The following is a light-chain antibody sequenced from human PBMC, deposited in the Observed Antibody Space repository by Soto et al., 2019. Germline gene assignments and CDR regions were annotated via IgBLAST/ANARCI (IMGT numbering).Light chain of an antibody. CDR1: SSDVGTYNL. CDR2: EGT. Sequence: QSALTQPASVSGSPGQSITISCTGTSSDVGTYNLVSWYQLRPGKAPKLMIYEGTKRPSGVSNRFSGSKSGNTASLTISGLQAEDEADYYCCSYGSSSLYVFGSGTQLTVL. V-gene: IGLV2-23*01. J-gene: IGLJ7*01. CDR3: CSYGSSSLYV.